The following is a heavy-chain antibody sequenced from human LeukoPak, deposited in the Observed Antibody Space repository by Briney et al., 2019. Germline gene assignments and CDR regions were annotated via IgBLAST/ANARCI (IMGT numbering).Heavy chain of an antibody. D-gene: IGHD3-3*01. J-gene: IGHJ4*02. CDR3: ARGGVYYDFWSGYYFDD. CDR1: GYTFTSYD. Sequence: ASVKVSCKASGYTFTSYDINWVRQATGQGLEWMGWMNPNSGNTGYAQKFQGRVTITRNTSISTAYMELSSLRSEDTAVYHCARGGVYYDFWSGYYFDDWGQGILVTV. V-gene: IGHV1-8*03. CDR2: MNPNSGNT.